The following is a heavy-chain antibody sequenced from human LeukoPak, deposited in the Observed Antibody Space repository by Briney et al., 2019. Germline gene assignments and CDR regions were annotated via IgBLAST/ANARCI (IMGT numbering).Heavy chain of an antibody. D-gene: IGHD1-7*01. Sequence: PSQTLSLTCTVSGGSISSGGYYWSWIRQPPGKGLEWIGYIYHSGSTYYNPSLKSRVTISVDRSKNQFSLKLSSVTAADTAVYYCARDRTGTRYFDYWGQGTLVTVSS. V-gene: IGHV4-30-2*01. J-gene: IGHJ4*02. CDR3: ARDRTGTRYFDY. CDR1: GGSISSGGYY. CDR2: IYHSGST.